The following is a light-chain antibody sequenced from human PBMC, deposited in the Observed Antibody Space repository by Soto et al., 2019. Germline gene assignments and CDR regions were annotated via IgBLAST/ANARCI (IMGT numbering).Light chain of an antibody. CDR2: GAS. J-gene: IGKJ4*01. Sequence: ESVLTQSPGTLSLSPGERATLSCRASQSVITYLAWYQQKPGQAPRLLIYGASSRATGIPDRFSGSGSGTDFTLTISRLEPEDVAGYYCQQYGSTPPTLGGGTKVEIK. CDR1: QSVITY. V-gene: IGKV3-20*01. CDR3: QQYGSTPPT.